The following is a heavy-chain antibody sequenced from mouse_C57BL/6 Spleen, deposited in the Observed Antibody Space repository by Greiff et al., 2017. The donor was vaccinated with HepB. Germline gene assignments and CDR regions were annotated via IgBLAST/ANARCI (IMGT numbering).Heavy chain of an antibody. V-gene: IGHV1-42*01. D-gene: IGHD1-1*01. CDR1: GYSFTGYY. CDR2: INPSTGGT. CDR3: ARRIYYYGSRYFDY. Sequence: EVQLQQSGPELVKPGASVKISCKASGYSFTGYYMNWVKQSPEKSLEWIGEINPSTGGTTYNQKFKAKATLTVDKSSSTAYMQLKSLTSEDSAVYYCARRIYYYGSRYFDYWGQGTTLTVSS. J-gene: IGHJ2*01.